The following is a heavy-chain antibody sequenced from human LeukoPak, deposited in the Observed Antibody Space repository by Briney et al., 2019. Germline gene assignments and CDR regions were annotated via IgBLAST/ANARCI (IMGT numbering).Heavy chain of an antibody. J-gene: IGHJ4*02. CDR1: GIAVIGNY. CDR2: ISINTDT. CDR3: AIAQSWDELFNS. D-gene: IGHD1-26*01. V-gene: IGHV3-53*01. Sequence: GGSLTLSCAASGIAVIGNYMSWVRQPPGKGLEWVSFISINTDTFYADSVRGRFTISRDSSKNTLFLQMNSLRDEDSAVYYCAIAQSWDELFNSWGQGTLVTVSS.